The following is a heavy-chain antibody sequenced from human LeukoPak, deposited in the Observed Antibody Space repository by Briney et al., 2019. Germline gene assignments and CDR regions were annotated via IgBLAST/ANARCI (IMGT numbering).Heavy chain of an antibody. CDR2: ISSSSSYI. CDR1: GFTFSSYA. V-gene: IGHV3-21*01. J-gene: IGHJ4*02. D-gene: IGHD3-22*01. Sequence: GGSLRLSCAASGFTFSSYAMSWVRQAPGKGLEWVSSISSSSSYIYYADSVKGRFTISRDNAKNSLYLQMNSLRAEDTAVYYCARDVDYYDSSGYLFFDWGQGTLVTVSS. CDR3: ARDVDYYDSSGYLFFD.